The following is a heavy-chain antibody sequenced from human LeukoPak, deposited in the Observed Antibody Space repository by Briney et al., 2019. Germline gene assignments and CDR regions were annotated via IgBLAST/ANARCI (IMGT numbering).Heavy chain of an antibody. CDR1: GFTFSSYA. CDR2: ISYDGSNK. CDR3: ARDYGGMGNY. Sequence: GGSLRLSCAASGFTFSSYAMHWVRQAPGKGLEWVAVISYDGSNKYYADSMMGRFTISRDNSKNTLYLQMNSLRAEDTAVYYCARDYGGMGNYWGQGTLVTVSS. D-gene: IGHD3-16*01. J-gene: IGHJ4*02. V-gene: IGHV3-30*04.